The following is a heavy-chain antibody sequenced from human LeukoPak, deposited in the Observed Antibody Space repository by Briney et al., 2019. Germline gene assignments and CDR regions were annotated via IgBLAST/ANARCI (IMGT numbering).Heavy chain of an antibody. CDR1: GYSFTTYW. V-gene: IGHV5-51*01. J-gene: IGHJ4*02. Sequence: GESLKISCEAFGYSFTTYWIGWVRQMPGKGLEWVGTIYPDDSTTKYGPSFQGQVTISVDTSITTAYLRWNSPKASDTAIYYCARQGDPPREDFDFWGQGTLVTVSS. CDR2: IYPDDSTT. D-gene: IGHD3-10*01. CDR3: ARQGDPPREDFDF.